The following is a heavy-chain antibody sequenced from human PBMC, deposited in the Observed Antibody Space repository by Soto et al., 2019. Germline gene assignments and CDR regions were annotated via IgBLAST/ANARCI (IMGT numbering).Heavy chain of an antibody. CDR3: ARGGGWLPEY. CDR1: GDSINFYY. J-gene: IGHJ4*02. Sequence: SEILSLTCTVSGDSINFYYWSWIRQTPGKGLEWVGNIHYSGTTKYNPSLKSRVTISVDTPKNQFSLNLSSVTAADTAVYYCARGGGWLPEYWGQGTLVTVSS. CDR2: IHYSGTT. V-gene: IGHV4-59*01. D-gene: IGHD5-12*01.